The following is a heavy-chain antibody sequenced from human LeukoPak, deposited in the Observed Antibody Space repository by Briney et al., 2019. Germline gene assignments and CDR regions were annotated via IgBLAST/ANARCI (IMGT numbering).Heavy chain of an antibody. J-gene: IGHJ6*03. D-gene: IGHD2-2*02. CDR1: EFTFNNYA. CDR3: AKALRAPHRPVYTYYYMDV. CDR2: ISGRGDST. Sequence: PGGSLRLSCAASEFTFNNYAVSWVRQAPGKGLEWVSTISGRGDSTYYADSVKGRFTISRDNSKNSVFLQMNSLRADDAAVYYCAKALRAPHRPVYTYYYMDVWGKGTTVTVS. V-gene: IGHV3-23*01.